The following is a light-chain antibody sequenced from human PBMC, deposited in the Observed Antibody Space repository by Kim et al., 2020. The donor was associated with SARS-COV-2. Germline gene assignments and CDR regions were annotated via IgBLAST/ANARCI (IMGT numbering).Light chain of an antibody. CDR2: DAS. J-gene: IGKJ5*01. CDR3: QQRSNWPPRVT. CDR1: QSVSSY. V-gene: IGKV3-11*01. Sequence: HVERATLSCRASQSVSSYLAWDQQKPGQAPRLLIYDASNRATGIPARFSGSGSGTDFTLTISSLEPEDFAVYYCQQRSNWPPRVTFGQGTRLEIK.